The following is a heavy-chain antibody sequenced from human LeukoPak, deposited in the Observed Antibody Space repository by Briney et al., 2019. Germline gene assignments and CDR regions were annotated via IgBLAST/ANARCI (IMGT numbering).Heavy chain of an antibody. V-gene: IGHV4-59*08. CDR1: GGSISSYY. CDR3: ASNRNTPEKSLDY. CDR2: IYHSGST. Sequence: SETLSLTCTVSGGSISSYYWSWIRQPPGKGLEWIGSIYHSGSTYYNPSLKSRVTISVDTSKNQFSLKLSSVTAADTAVYYCASNRNTPEKSLDYWGQGTLVTVSS. D-gene: IGHD3-16*02. J-gene: IGHJ4*02.